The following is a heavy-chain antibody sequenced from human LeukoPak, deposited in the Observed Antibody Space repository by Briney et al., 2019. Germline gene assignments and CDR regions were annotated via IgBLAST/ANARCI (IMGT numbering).Heavy chain of an antibody. CDR3: ARGDDTAMAGYYYYGMDV. CDR1: GFTFSSYA. J-gene: IGHJ6*02. V-gene: IGHV3-30-3*01. CDR2: ISYDGSNK. Sequence: GGSLRLSCAASGFTFSSYAMHWVRQAPGKGLEWVAVISYDGSNKYYADSVKGRFTISRDNSKNTLYLQMNSLRAEDTAVYYCARGDDTAMAGYYYYGMDVWGQGTTVTVSS. D-gene: IGHD5-18*01.